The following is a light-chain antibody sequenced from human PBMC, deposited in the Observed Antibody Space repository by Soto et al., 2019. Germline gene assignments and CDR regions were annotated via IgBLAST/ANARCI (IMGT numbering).Light chain of an antibody. CDR3: QQLNAYPYT. Sequence: IQLTQSPSSLSASVGDRVTITCRASQGISSYFAWYQQKPGKAPKVLIYAASTLQNGVPPRFSGSGYGTDFTLTISSLQPEDFATYYCQQLNAYPYTFGQGTQLEIK. J-gene: IGKJ2*01. V-gene: IGKV1-9*01. CDR2: AAS. CDR1: QGISSY.